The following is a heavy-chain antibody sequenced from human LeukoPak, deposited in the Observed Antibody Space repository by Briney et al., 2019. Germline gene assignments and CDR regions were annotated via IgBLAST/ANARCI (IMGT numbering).Heavy chain of an antibody. V-gene: IGHV1-2*02. CDR2: INPNSGGT. J-gene: IGHJ5*02. CDR1: GYTFTGYY. Sequence: ASVKVSCKASGYTFTGYYMHWVRQAPGQGLEWMGWINPNSGGTNYAQKFQGRVTMTRDTSISTAYMELSRLRSDDTAVYYCARAESVVPAAMDWSDPWGQGTLVTVSS. D-gene: IGHD2-2*01. CDR3: ARAESVVPAAMDWSDP.